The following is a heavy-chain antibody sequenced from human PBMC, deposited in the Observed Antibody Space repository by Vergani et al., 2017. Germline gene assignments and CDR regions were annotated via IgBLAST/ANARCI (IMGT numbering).Heavy chain of an antibody. Sequence: QVQLQQWGGGLLKPSETLSLTCVVNGGSFTSYHWTWIRQSPGEGLEWVGDIDHTGRPDYNPSPKSRLTMSVDKSQNQFSLTLNSVTATDTAIYFCARVNTETNGHLYYYYYMDVWGQGTAVTVS. V-gene: IGHV4-34*01. CDR1: GGSFTSYH. D-gene: IGHD4-11*01. CDR2: IDHTGRP. J-gene: IGHJ6*03. CDR3: ARVNTETNGHLYYYYYMDV.